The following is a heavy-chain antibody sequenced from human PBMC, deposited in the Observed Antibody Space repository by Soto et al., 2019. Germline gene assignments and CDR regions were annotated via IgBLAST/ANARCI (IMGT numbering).Heavy chain of an antibody. Sequence: QVQLVQAGAEVKKPGASVKVSCKASGYTFTSYGISWVRQAPGQGREWMGWISAYNGNTNYAQKLQGRVTKTKDTSTSTAYMELRSLRSDDTAVYYCARSDIVVVVAATAAFDIWGQGTMVTVSS. CDR3: ARSDIVVVVAATAAFDI. CDR2: ISAYNGNT. D-gene: IGHD2-15*01. V-gene: IGHV1-18*04. J-gene: IGHJ3*02. CDR1: GYTFTSYG.